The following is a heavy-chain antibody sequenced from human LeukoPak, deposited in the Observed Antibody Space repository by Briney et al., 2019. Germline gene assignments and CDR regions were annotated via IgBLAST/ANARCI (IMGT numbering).Heavy chain of an antibody. CDR1: GYTFTSYG. Sequence: ASVKVSCKASGYTFTSYGIHWVRQAPGQGLEWMGWINCVSGNTKYSQKFQGRVTITRDTSASTAYMELSSLRSEDTAVYYCARGPVEVNWFDPWGQGTLVTVSS. CDR2: INCVSGNT. CDR3: ARGPVEVNWFDP. D-gene: IGHD5-24*01. V-gene: IGHV1-3*01. J-gene: IGHJ5*02.